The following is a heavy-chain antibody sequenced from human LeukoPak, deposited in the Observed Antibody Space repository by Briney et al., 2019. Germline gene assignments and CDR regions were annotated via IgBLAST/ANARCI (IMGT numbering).Heavy chain of an antibody. V-gene: IGHV3-30*18. Sequence: PGGSLRLSCAASGFTFSSYGMHWVRQAPGKGLEWVAAISYDGSNKYYADSVKGRFTISRDNSKNTLYLQMNSLRAEDTAVYYCAKEVSLGRGSGSYYYYYYGMDVWGQGTTVTVSS. J-gene: IGHJ6*02. D-gene: IGHD3-10*01. CDR1: GFTFSSYG. CDR2: ISYDGSNK. CDR3: AKEVSLGRGSGSYYYYYYGMDV.